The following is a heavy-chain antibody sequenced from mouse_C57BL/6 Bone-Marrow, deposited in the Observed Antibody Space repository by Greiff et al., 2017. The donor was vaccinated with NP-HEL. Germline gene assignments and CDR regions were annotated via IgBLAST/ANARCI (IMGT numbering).Heavy chain of an antibody. J-gene: IGHJ1*03. CDR3: ARDAPYYYGSSYLYWYFDV. D-gene: IGHD1-1*01. Sequence: EVKLMESGGGLVQSGRSLRLSCATSGFTFSDFYMEWVRQAPGKGLEWIAASRNKANDYTTEYSASVKGRFIVSRDTSQSILYLQMNALRAEDTAIYYCARDAPYYYGSSYLYWYFDVWGTGTTVTVSS. CDR2: SRNKANDYTT. CDR1: GFTFSDFY. V-gene: IGHV7-1*01.